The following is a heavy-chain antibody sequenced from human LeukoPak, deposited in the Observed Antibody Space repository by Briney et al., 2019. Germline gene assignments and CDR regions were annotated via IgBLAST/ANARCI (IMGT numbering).Heavy chain of an antibody. CDR1: GYTFTGYY. J-gene: IGHJ5*02. D-gene: IGHD4-11*01. V-gene: IGHV1-2*02. Sequence: ASVKVSCKASGYTFTGYYMHWVRQAPGQGLEWMGWINPNSGGTNYAQKFQGRVTMTRDSSISTAYMELSRLRSDDTAVYYCARGLTTVTNRNFHNWFDPWGQGTLVTVSS. CDR3: ARGLTTVTNRNFHNWFDP. CDR2: INPNSGGT.